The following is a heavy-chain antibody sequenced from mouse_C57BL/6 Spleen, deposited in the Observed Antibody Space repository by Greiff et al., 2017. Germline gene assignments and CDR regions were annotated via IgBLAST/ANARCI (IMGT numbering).Heavy chain of an antibody. CDR3: ARTAQATEDFAY. J-gene: IGHJ3*01. Sequence: QVQLKQPGAELVMPGASVKLSCKASGYTFTSYWMHWVKQRPGQGLEWIGEIDPSDSYTNYNQKFKGKSTLTVDKSSSTAYMQLSSLTSEDSAVYYCARTAQATEDFAYWGQGTLVTVSA. D-gene: IGHD3-2*02. CDR2: IDPSDSYT. CDR1: GYTFTSYW. V-gene: IGHV1-69*01.